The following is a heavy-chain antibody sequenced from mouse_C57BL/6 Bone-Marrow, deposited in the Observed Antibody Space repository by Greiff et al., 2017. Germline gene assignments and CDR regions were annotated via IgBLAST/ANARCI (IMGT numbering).Heavy chain of an antibody. CDR3: AREGLRRGFAY. CDR2: IDPSDSYT. D-gene: IGHD2-4*01. Sequence: QVQLQQPGAELVKPGASVKLSCKASGYTFTSYWMQWVKQRPGQGLEWIGEIDPSDSYTNYNQKFKGKAKLTVDTSSSTAYMQLSSLTSEDSAVYYCAREGLRRGFAYWGRGTLITVSA. J-gene: IGHJ3*01. CDR1: GYTFTSYW. V-gene: IGHV1-50*01.